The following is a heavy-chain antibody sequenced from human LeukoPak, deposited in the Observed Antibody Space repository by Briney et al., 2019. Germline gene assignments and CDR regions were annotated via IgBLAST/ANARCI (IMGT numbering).Heavy chain of an antibody. CDR1: GVSISSSSHY. J-gene: IGHJ4*02. V-gene: IGHV4-39*07. CDR2: IYYSGDS. D-gene: IGHD3-22*01. Sequence: PSETLSLTCTVSGVSISSSSHYWGWIRQPPGKGLEWIGSIYYSGDSYYNPSLKSRVTTSVDTSKNRFSLKLSSVTAADTAVYYCARVGVSDSSGYYDYWGQGTLVTVSS. CDR3: ARVGVSDSSGYYDY.